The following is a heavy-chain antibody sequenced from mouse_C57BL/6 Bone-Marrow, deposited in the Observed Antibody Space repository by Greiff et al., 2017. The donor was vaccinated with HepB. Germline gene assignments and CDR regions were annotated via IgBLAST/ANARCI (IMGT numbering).Heavy chain of an antibody. CDR2: IDPSDSYT. J-gene: IGHJ3*01. Sequence: QVQLQQPGAELVKPGASVKLSCKASGYTFTSYWMQWVKQRPGQGLEWIGEIDPSDSYTNYNQKFKGKATLTVDTSSSTAYMQLSSLTSEDSAVYYCARHAPLFAYWGQGTLVTVSA. CDR3: ARHAPLFAY. CDR1: GYTFTSYW. V-gene: IGHV1-50*01.